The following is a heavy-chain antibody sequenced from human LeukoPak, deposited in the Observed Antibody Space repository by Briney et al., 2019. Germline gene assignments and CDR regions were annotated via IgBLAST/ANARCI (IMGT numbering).Heavy chain of an antibody. Sequence: GASLRLSCAASGLTFSSQAMSWVRQAPGKGLEWVSVIGGSGSITYYRDSVKGRFTISRDNSKNTMYLQMNSLRAEDTAVYYCASAGSGWYDYWGQGTLVTVSS. CDR2: IGGSGSIT. D-gene: IGHD6-19*01. J-gene: IGHJ4*02. CDR1: GLTFSSQA. CDR3: ASAGSGWYDY. V-gene: IGHV3-23*01.